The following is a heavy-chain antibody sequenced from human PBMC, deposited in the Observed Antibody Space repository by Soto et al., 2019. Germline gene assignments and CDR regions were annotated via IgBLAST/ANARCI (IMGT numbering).Heavy chain of an antibody. CDR3: ARSSPYIVVRKPTGNQDYYGMDV. Sequence: QVQLVQSGAEVKKPGSSVKVFCKASGGTFSNYTISWVRQAPGQGLEWMGGIIPVFGTTDYEQKVQGRVTITADGSTSTAYMKLSSLRSADTAVFYFARSSPYIVVRKPTGNQDYYGMDVWGQGTTVTVSS. CDR1: GGTFSNYT. D-gene: IGHD2-2*01. J-gene: IGHJ6*02. V-gene: IGHV1-69*01. CDR2: IIPVFGTT.